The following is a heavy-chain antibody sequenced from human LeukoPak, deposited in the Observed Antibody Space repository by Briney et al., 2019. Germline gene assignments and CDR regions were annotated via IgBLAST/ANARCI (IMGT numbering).Heavy chain of an antibody. D-gene: IGHD3-22*01. J-gene: IGHJ4*02. CDR3: ARLSSGYFLFDY. V-gene: IGHV1-2*02. CDR2: INPNSGGT. CDR1: GYTFTGYY. Sequence: ASVKVSCKASGYTFTGYYMHWVRQAPGQGLEWMGWINPNSGGTNYAQKFQGRVTMTRDTSISTAYMELSRLRSDDTAVYYCARLSSGYFLFDYWGQGTLVTVSS.